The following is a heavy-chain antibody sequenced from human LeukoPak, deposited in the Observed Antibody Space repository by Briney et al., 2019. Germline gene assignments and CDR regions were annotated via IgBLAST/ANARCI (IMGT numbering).Heavy chain of an antibody. CDR3: AITRSAYYGYSVHT. CDR2: IYHTGRT. D-gene: IGHD3-10*01. V-gene: IGHV4-59*01. Sequence: SETLPHIFAVYGASFSGFYWSWIRQPPGKALEWIGYIYHTGRTNYNPSLKSRVTISVDTSKNQFSLNLSSVTAADTAVYYCAITRSAYYGYSVHTGDQGTVVTVSS. CDR1: GASFSGFY. J-gene: IGHJ4*02.